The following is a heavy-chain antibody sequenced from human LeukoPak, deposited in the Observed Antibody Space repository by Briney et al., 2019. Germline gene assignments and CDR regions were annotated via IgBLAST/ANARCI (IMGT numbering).Heavy chain of an antibody. D-gene: IGHD6-6*01. CDR3: ASYSSSSGWFDP. Sequence: SETLSLTCTVSGGSVGTYYWSWLRQPPGKGLEWIGSVNYSGSTNYNPSLKSRVTISVDTSKNQFSLKLSSVTAADTAVYYCASYSSSSGWFDPWGQGTLVTVSS. CDR2: VNYSGST. CDR1: GGSVGTYY. J-gene: IGHJ5*02. V-gene: IGHV4-59*02.